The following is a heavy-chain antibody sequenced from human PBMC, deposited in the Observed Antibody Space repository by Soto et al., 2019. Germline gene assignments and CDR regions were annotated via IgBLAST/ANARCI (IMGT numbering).Heavy chain of an antibody. D-gene: IGHD3-16*02. Sequence: ASVKVSCQASGYTFTSYGIRWVRQAPGQGLEWMGWISAYNGNTNYAQKLQGRVTMTTDTSTSTAYMELRSLRSDDTAVYYCASFPYDYVWGSYRYSLDYWGQGTLVTVSS. J-gene: IGHJ4*02. V-gene: IGHV1-18*04. CDR1: GYTFTSYG. CDR2: ISAYNGNT. CDR3: ASFPYDYVWGSYRYSLDY.